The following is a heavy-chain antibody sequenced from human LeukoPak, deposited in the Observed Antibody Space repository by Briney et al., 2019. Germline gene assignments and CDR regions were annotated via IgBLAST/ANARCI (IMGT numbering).Heavy chain of an antibody. J-gene: IGHJ5*02. V-gene: IGHV3-66*01. CDR3: ARFRGRSSGWSNWFDP. Sequence: GSLRLSCAASGFTVSGNYMSWVRQAPGKGPEWVSVIYSGGDTYYADSVKGRFTISRDNSKNTLYLQMNSLRAEDTAVYYCARFRGRSSGWSNWFDPWGQGTLVTVSS. D-gene: IGHD6-19*01. CDR1: GFTVSGNY. CDR2: IYSGGDT.